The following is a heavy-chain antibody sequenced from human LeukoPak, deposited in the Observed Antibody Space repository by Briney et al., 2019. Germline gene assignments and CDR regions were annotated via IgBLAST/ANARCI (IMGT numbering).Heavy chain of an antibody. D-gene: IGHD3-3*01. CDR1: GFTFSSYS. V-gene: IGHV3-21*01. CDR3: ARDGTDYDFWSGWNYYYYMDV. J-gene: IGHJ6*03. CDR2: ISSSSSYI. Sequence: GSLRLSCAASGFTFSSYSMNWVRQAPGKGLEWVSSISSSSSYIYYADSVKGRFTISRDNAKNSLYLQMSSLRAEDTAVYYCARDGTDYDFWSGWNYYYYMDVWGKGTTVTVSS.